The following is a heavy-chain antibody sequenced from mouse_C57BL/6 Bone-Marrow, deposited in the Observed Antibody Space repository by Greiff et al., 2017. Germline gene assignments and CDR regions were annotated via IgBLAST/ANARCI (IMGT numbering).Heavy chain of an antibody. J-gene: IGHJ1*03. V-gene: IGHV2-5*01. D-gene: IGHD1-1*01. CDR2: IWRGGST. Sequence: VQLQESGPGLVQPSQSLSITCTVSGFSLTSYGVHWVRQSPGKGLEWLGVIWRGGSTDYNAAFMSRLSITKDNSKSQVFFKMNSLQADDTAIYYCAIPPYYYGSSYDWYFDVWGTGTTVTVSS. CDR3: AIPPYYYGSSYDWYFDV. CDR1: GFSLTSYG.